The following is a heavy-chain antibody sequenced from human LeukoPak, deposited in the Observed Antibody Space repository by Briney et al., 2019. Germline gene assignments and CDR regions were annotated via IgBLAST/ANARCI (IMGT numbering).Heavy chain of an antibody. V-gene: IGHV3-64*01. CDR2: ISSNGGST. Sequence: GGSLRLSCAASGFTFSSYAMHWVRPAPGKGLEYVSAISSNGGSTYYANSVKGRFTISRDNSKNTLYLQMGSLRAEDMAVYYCARDEGGGYSYGNFDYWGQGTLVTVSS. CDR1: GFTFSSYA. J-gene: IGHJ4*02. D-gene: IGHD5-18*01. CDR3: ARDEGGGYSYGNFDY.